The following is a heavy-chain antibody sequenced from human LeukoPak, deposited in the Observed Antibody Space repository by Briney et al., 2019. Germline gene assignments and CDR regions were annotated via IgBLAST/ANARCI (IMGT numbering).Heavy chain of an antibody. CDR1: GYTLTELS. V-gene: IGHV1-24*01. J-gene: IGHJ6*03. Sequence: ASVKVSCKVSGYTLTELSMHWVRQAPGKGLEWVGGFDPEEGETIYAQKFQGRVTMTEDTSTDTAYMELSSLRPEDTAVYYCARDEIVGATTYYYYYYYMDVWGKGTTVTISS. D-gene: IGHD1-26*01. CDR2: FDPEEGET. CDR3: ARDEIVGATTYYYYYYYMDV.